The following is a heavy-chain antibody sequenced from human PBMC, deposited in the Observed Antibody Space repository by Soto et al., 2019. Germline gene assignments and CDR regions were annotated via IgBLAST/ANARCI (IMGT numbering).Heavy chain of an antibody. CDR1: GYTFTSYC. V-gene: IGHV1-3*01. J-gene: IGHJ5*02. CDR3: VRRHVSATGIDWFDP. D-gene: IGHD6-13*01. CDR2: INAANGDT. Sequence: PSVKVSCKSSGYTFTSYCIHWVRQAPGQRLEWMGWINAANGDTKYSPKFQGRVTITRDTSASTAYMELSSLRSEDTAVYYCVRRHVSATGIDWFDPWGQGTLVTVSS.